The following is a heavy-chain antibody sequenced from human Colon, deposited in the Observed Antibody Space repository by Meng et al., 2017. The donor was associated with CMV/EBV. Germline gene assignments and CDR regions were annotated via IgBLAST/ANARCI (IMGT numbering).Heavy chain of an antibody. CDR3: ARHAGGSNPLDF. CDR1: GYSFGSYW. J-gene: IGHJ4*02. CDR2: IYPTDSNK. V-gene: IGHV5-51*01. D-gene: IGHD2-15*01. Sequence: GESLKISCKGSGYSFGSYWLAWMRQMPGKGLEWMGIIYPTDSNKKYSLAFYGQVTISVDRSINTAYLQWSSLKASDTAVYFYARHAGGSNPLDFWGQGTLVTVSS.